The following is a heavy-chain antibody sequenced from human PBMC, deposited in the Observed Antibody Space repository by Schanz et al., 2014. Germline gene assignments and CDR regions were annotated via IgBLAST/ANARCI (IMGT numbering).Heavy chain of an antibody. Sequence: QVQLVQSGAEVKKPGSSVKVSCKASGVTFSSYGITWVRQAPGQGLEWMGWINGYNGHTLYADKFKGRVTMTTDTSTITSMTEHTSVRYYDTGGSYCAGAFDGWDRWGQGTLVTVSS. D-gene: IGHD3-10*01. J-gene: IGHJ4*01. V-gene: IGHV1-18*01. CDR2: INGYNGHT. CDR1: GVTFSSYG. CDR3: AGAFDGWDR.